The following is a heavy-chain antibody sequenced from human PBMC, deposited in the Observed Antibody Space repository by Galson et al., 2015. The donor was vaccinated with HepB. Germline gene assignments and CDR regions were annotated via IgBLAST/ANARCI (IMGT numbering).Heavy chain of an antibody. CDR2: ISYDGSNK. Sequence: SLRLSCAASGFTFSSYGMHWVRQAPGKGLEWVAVISYDGSNKYYADSVKGRFTISRDNSKNTLYLQMNSLRAEDTAVYYCAKGIGDSSAPLDYWGQGTLVTVSS. D-gene: IGHD6-19*01. J-gene: IGHJ4*02. CDR3: AKGIGDSSAPLDY. CDR1: GFTFSSYG. V-gene: IGHV3-30*18.